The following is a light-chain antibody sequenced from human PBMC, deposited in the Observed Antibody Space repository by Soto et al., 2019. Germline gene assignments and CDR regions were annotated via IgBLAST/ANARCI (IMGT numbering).Light chain of an antibody. Sequence: EIVLTPSPGTLSLSPGERATLSCRASQRVSSTYLAWYQPKPGQAPRLLIYGTSSRATGIPTRFIGSGSGTNFTLTSSRLEPDDFAVYYCQQDGSSGTFGQGTKVDIK. J-gene: IGKJ1*01. CDR3: QQDGSSGT. CDR1: QRVSSTY. CDR2: GTS. V-gene: IGKV3-20*01.